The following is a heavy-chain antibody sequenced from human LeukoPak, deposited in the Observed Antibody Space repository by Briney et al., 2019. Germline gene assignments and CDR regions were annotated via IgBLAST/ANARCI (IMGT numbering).Heavy chain of an antibody. CDR2: ISGYNGNT. D-gene: IGHD5-18*01. J-gene: IGHJ6*02. CDR1: GYTFTSYA. CDR3: ARGYSYGSDYYYGMDV. Sequence: ASVKVSCTASGYTFTSYAISWVRQAPGQGLEWMGWISGYNGNTKYAQKVQGRVTMTTDTSTSTAYMELRSLRSDDTAVYYCARGYSYGSDYYYGMDVWGQGTTVTVSS. V-gene: IGHV1-18*01.